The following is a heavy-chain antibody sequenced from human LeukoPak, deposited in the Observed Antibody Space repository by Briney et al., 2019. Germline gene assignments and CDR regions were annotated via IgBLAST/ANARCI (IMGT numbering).Heavy chain of an antibody. D-gene: IGHD6-19*01. CDR1: GGSISSGDYY. CDR3: ARAAYSSGWYDWFDP. V-gene: IGHV4-30-4*08. CDR2: IYYSGST. J-gene: IGHJ5*02. Sequence: PSETLSLTCTVSGGSISSGDYYWSWIRQPPGKGLEWIGYIYYSGSTYYNPSLKSRVTISVDTSKNQFSLKLSSVTAADTAVYYCARAAYSSGWYDWFDPWGQGTLVTVSS.